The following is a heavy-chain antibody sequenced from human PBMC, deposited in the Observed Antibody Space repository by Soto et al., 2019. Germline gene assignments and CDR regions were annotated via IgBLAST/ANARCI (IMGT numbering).Heavy chain of an antibody. J-gene: IGHJ4*02. CDR2: ISWNGGVI. Sequence: EVQLVESGGGVVQPGRSLRLSCAVSGFTFDDYAMHWVRQGPGKGLEWVSGISWNGGVIGYADSVKGRFTISRDNGKNFLYMQMNSLRDEDTDLYYCAKGDQQVQDYWGKGTLVTVSS. CDR1: GFTFDDYA. CDR3: AKGDQQVQDY. D-gene: IGHD6-13*01. V-gene: IGHV3-9*01.